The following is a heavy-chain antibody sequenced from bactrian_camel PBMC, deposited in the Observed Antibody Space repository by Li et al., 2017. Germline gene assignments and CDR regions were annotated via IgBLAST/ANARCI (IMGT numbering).Heavy chain of an antibody. Sequence: HVQLVESGGGSVQTGGSLRLSCFASAYTYQMAWFRQAPGKEREGVAAIYGAGSQIYANSVKGRFSLSRDTAKRTLNLQMNSLKPEDTAMYYCAAARTLTGLPGPLTPSQYGSWGQGTQVTVS. CDR1: AYTYQ. V-gene: IGHV3S53*01. CDR2: IYGAGSQ. J-gene: IGHJ4*01. CDR3: AAARTLTGLPGPLTPSQYGS. D-gene: IGHD5*01.